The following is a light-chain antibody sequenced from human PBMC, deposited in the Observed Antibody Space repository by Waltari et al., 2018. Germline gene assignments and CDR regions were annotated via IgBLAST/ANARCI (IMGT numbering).Light chain of an antibody. CDR2: YSS. CDR3: QQGDTSPPT. V-gene: IGKV1-12*01. CDR1: QDISTS. J-gene: IGKJ1*01. Sequence: EIHMTQSPSSVSASVGDRVSMSCRASQDISTSLAWYQQKSGKAPSLLIYYSSTLQSGVPSRFSGAGTGTDFTLTINNLHPEDFATYFCQQGDTSPPTFGPGTKVELK.